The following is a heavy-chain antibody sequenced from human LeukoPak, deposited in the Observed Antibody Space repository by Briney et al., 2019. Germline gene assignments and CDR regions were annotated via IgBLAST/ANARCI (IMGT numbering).Heavy chain of an antibody. Sequence: GGSLRLSCAASGFTFSSYAMSWVRQAPGKGLEWVSSISSSSSYIYYADSVKGRFTISRDNAKNSLYLQMNSLRAEDTAAYYCASAAPLGYWGQGTLVTVSS. D-gene: IGHD7-27*01. CDR3: ASAAPLGY. V-gene: IGHV3-21*01. CDR2: ISSSSSYI. J-gene: IGHJ4*02. CDR1: GFTFSSYA.